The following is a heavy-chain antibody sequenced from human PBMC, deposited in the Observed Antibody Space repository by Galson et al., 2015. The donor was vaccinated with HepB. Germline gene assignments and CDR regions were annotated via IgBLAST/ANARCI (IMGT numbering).Heavy chain of an antibody. Sequence: SLRLSCAASGFTLSFYGMHWVRQAPGQGLEWVTLISFDGGNKYYADSVKGRFTISRDNSNNMLYLQMNSLRTEDAAVHYCAKDRVRRNGDMDVWGQGTTVIVSS. CDR1: GFTLSFYG. CDR2: ISFDGGNK. CDR3: AKDRVRRNGDMDV. V-gene: IGHV3-30*18. D-gene: IGHD3-3*01. J-gene: IGHJ6*02.